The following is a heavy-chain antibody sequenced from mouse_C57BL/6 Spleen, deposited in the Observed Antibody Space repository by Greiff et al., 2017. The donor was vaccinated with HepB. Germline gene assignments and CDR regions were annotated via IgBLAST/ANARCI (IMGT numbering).Heavy chain of an antibody. CDR1: GYTFTDYY. V-gene: IGHV1-76*01. Sequence: QVQLQQSGAELVRPGASVKLSCKASGYTFTDYYINWVKQRPGQGLEWIARIYPGSGNTYYNEKFKGKATLTAEKSSSTAYLQLSSLTSEDSAVYFCAREPQHGSPAMDYWGQGTSVTVSS. J-gene: IGHJ4*01. CDR2: IYPGSGNT. CDR3: AREPQHGSPAMDY. D-gene: IGHD1-1*01.